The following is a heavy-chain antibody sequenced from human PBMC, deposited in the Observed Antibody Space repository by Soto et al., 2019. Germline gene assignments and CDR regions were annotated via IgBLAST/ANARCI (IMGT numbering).Heavy chain of an antibody. CDR1: GGSSSSYY. D-gene: IGHD3-22*01. J-gene: IGHJ4*02. V-gene: IGHV4-59*08. Sequence: PSQTQSLTSTVSGGSSSSYYWSWILQHPGKGLEWIAYIYYGGSTEYNPSLKSRVTISVDTSKNQFSLKLSSVTAADMAVYYCARHLRTTIVPLPFDYWGQATLVTVSS. CDR2: IYYGGST. CDR3: ARHLRTTIVPLPFDY.